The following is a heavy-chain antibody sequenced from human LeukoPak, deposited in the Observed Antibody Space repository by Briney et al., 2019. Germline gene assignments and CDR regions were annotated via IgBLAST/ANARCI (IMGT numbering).Heavy chain of an antibody. CDR1: GGSISSYY. J-gene: IGHJ4*02. Sequence: PSETLSLTXTVSGGSISSYYWSWIRQPAGKGLEWIGRIYTSGSTNYNPSLKSRVTISVDTSKNQFSLKLSSVTAADTAVYYCARARRLFSSSWYDEYYFDYWGQGTLVTVSS. CDR2: IYTSGST. V-gene: IGHV4-4*07. D-gene: IGHD6-13*01. CDR3: ARARRLFSSSWYDEYYFDY.